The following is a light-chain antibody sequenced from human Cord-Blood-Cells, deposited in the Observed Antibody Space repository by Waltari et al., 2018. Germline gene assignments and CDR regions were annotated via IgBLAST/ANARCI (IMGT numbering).Light chain of an antibody. J-gene: IGLJ2*01. V-gene: IGLV2-14*01. CDR2: DVS. CDR3: SSYTSSSTL. CDR1: SSDVGGYNY. Sequence: QSALTQPASVSGSPGQSITISCTGTSSDVGGYNYVSWYQQHPGKAHKLKIYDVSNRPSGVSDRXXGSXXXXXXXXTISGLQAEDEADYYCSSYTSSSTLFGGGTKLTVL.